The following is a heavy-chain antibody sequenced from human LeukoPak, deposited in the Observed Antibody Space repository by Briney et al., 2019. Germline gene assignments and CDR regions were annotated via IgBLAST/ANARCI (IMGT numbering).Heavy chain of an antibody. D-gene: IGHD3-9*01. CDR1: GGSISSSSYY. Sequence: PSETLSLTCTVSGGSISSSSYYWGWIRQPPGKGLEWIGSIYYSGSTYYNPSLKSRVTISVDTSKNQFSLKLSSVTAADTAVYYCARPVERSRITIFYDIWGQGTMVTVSS. CDR3: ARPVERSRITIFYDI. CDR2: IYYSGST. J-gene: IGHJ3*02. V-gene: IGHV4-39*01.